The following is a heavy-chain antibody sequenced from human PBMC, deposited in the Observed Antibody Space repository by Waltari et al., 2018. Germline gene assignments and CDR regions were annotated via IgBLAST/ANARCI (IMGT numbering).Heavy chain of an antibody. Sequence: QVQLQESGPGLVKPSQTLSLTCTVSGGSISSGSYYWSWIRQPAGKGLEWIGRIYTSGSTNYNPSLKSRVTISVDTSKNQFSLKLSSVTAADTAVYYCARAVYYDFWSGHGSLGWFDPWGQGTLVTVSS. CDR2: IYTSGST. CDR3: ARAVYYDFWSGHGSLGWFDP. J-gene: IGHJ5*02. CDR1: GGSISSGSYY. D-gene: IGHD3-3*01. V-gene: IGHV4-61*02.